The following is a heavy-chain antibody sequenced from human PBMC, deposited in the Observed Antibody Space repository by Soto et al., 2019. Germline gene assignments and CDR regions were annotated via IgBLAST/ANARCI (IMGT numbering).Heavy chain of an antibody. CDR1: GFTFSSYA. CDR3: AKAPTLDDSSSWLLDY. CDR2: ISGSGGST. V-gene: IGHV3-23*01. J-gene: IGHJ4*02. D-gene: IGHD6-13*01. Sequence: EVQLLESGGGLVQPGGSLRLSCAASGFTFSSYAMSWVRQAPGKGLEWVSAISGSGGSTYYADSVKGRFTSSRDSSKDTLDLQMNSMRGEAAAVYYCAKAPTLDDSSSWLLDYWGQGSLVTVSS.